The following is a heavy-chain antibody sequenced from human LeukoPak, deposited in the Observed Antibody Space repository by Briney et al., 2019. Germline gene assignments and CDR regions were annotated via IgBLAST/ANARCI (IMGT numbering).Heavy chain of an antibody. J-gene: IGHJ4*02. CDR2: ISGSGGST. V-gene: IGHV3-23*01. CDR1: GFTFSSYA. D-gene: IGHD2-2*02. Sequence: GASLRLSCAASGFTFSSYAMSWIRQAPGKGLEWVSAISGSGGSTYYADSVKGRFTISRDSSKNTLYLQMNSLRAEDTAVYYCAKGILGYCSSTSCYTLFDYWGQGTLVTVSS. CDR3: AKGILGYCSSTSCYTLFDY.